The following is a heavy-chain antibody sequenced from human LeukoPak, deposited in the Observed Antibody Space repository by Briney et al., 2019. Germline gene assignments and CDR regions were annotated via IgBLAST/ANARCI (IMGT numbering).Heavy chain of an antibody. CDR3: ARESGNDWNNWFDP. CDR2: IYQSGST. CDR1: GGSISSGDFY. Sequence: PSETLSLTCTVSGGSISSGDFYWSWLRQPPGKGLEWIGFIYQSGSTRYSSSLKSRVTISIDMSKNQFSLKLSSVTAADTAVYYCARESGNDWNNWFDPWGQGTPVTVSS. D-gene: IGHD5-12*01. V-gene: IGHV4-30-4*01. J-gene: IGHJ5*02.